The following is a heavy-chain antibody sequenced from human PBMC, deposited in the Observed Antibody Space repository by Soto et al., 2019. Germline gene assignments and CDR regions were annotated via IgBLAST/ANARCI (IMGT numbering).Heavy chain of an antibody. D-gene: IGHD6-13*01. V-gene: IGHV5-51*01. Sequence: GESLKISCKGSGYSFTSYWIGWVRQMPGKGLEWMGIIYPGDSDTRYSPSFQGQVTISADKSISTAYLQWSSLKASDTAMYYCARYAGSSSSYYYYGMDVWGQGTTVTVSS. CDR3: ARYAGSSSSYYYYGMDV. J-gene: IGHJ6*02. CDR1: GYSFTSYW. CDR2: IYPGDSDT.